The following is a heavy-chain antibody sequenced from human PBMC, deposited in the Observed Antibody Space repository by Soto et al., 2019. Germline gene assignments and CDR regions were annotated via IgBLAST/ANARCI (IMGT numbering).Heavy chain of an antibody. D-gene: IGHD4-17*01. CDR2: ISGSGGST. CDR3: AKTSRVADDYGQFDY. Sequence: GGSLRLSCAASGFTFSSYAMSWVRQAPGKGLEWVSAISGSGGSTYYADSVKGRFTISRDNSKNTLYLQMNSLRAEDTAVYYCAKTSRVADDYGQFDYWGQGTLVTVSS. V-gene: IGHV3-23*01. J-gene: IGHJ4*02. CDR1: GFTFSSYA.